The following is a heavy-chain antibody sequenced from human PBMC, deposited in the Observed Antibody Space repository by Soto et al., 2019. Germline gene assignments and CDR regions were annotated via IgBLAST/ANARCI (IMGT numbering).Heavy chain of an antibody. CDR2: IIPILGIA. CDR1: GGTFSSST. D-gene: IGHD6-13*01. CDR3: ARDGVGSSIDY. Sequence: FPLKVSCKASGGTFSSSTISWVRQAPGQGLEWMGRIIPILGIANYAQKFQGRVTITADKSTSTAYMELSSLRSEDTAVYYCARDGVGSSIDYWGQGTLVTVSS. J-gene: IGHJ4*02. V-gene: IGHV1-69*04.